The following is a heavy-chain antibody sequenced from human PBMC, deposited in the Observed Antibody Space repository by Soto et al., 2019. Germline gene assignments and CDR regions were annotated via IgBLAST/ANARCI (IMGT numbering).Heavy chain of an antibody. J-gene: IGHJ3*02. CDR3: ARRALLIVVVTAIPIFAFDI. CDR1: GGSISSSSYY. D-gene: IGHD2-21*02. V-gene: IGHV4-39*01. CDR2: IYYSGST. Sequence: QLQLQESGPGLVKPSETLSLTCTVSGGSISSSSYYWGWIRQPPGKGLEWIGSIYYSGSTYYNPSLKSRVTISVDTSKNQFSLKLSSVTAADTAVYYCARRALLIVVVTAIPIFAFDIWGQGTMVTVSS.